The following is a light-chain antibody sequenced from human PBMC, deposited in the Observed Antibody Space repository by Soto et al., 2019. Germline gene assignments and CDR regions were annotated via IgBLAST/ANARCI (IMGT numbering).Light chain of an antibody. Sequence: QSALTQPASVSGSPGQSITISCTGTSSDVGSYNLVSWYRQHPGKAPKLMIYEVTKRPSGISNRFSGSKSGNTASLTISGLQAEDEAEYYCCSYAGSSTFVVFGGGTKLTVL. J-gene: IGLJ2*01. CDR3: CSYAGSSTFVV. CDR1: SSDVGSYNL. V-gene: IGLV2-23*02. CDR2: EVT.